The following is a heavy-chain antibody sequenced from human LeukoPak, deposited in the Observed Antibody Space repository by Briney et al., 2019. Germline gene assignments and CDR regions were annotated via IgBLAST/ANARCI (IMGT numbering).Heavy chain of an antibody. J-gene: IGHJ5*02. CDR3: VRDGEGVAISVNYWFDP. CDR2: MNPNNGNT. Sequence: ASVNVSFTASGFTFTSYDNNWVRQASGQGLEWMGWMNPNNGNTGYAQKFQGRVTMTRDTSISTAYMELRGLRSEDTAVYYCVRDGEGVAISVNYWFDPWGQGTLVTVSS. CDR1: GFTFTSYD. V-gene: IGHV1-8*01. D-gene: IGHD3-10*01.